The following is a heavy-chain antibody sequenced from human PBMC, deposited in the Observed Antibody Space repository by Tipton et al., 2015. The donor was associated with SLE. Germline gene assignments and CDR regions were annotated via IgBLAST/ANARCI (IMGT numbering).Heavy chain of an antibody. CDR2: VRSDASTR. Sequence: GSLRLSCAGFGFTFSNDAMHWVRQAPDKGLEWVAYVRSDASTRYYGNSVKGRFTISRDNSKSTLYLQMNSLRVEDTAVYYCAASGGPWGQGTLVTVSS. D-gene: IGHD1-26*01. CDR1: GFTFSNDA. CDR3: AASGGP. J-gene: IGHJ5*02. V-gene: IGHV3-30*02.